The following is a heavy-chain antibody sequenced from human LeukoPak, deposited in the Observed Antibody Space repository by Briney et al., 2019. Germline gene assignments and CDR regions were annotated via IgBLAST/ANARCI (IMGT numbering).Heavy chain of an antibody. J-gene: IGHJ4*02. D-gene: IGHD5-18*01. V-gene: IGHV4-34*01. CDR3: ARDLPKYSYGIKGWNY. CDR2: INHSGST. Sequence: PSETLSLTCAVYGGSFSGYYWSWIRQPPGKRLEWIGEINHSGSTNYNPSLKSRVTISVDTSKNQFSLKLSSVTAADTAVYYCARDLPKYSYGIKGWNYWGQGTLVTVSS. CDR1: GGSFSGYY.